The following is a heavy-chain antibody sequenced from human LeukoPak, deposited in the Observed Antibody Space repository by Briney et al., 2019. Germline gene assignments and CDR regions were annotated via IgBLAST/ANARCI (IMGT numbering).Heavy chain of an antibody. CDR3: ARDPRPAYSSSWYFVGWRDYYYYMDV. D-gene: IGHD6-13*01. Sequence: GGSLRLSCAASGFTFSSYSMNWVRQAPGKGLEWVSSISSSSSYIYYADSVKGRFTISRDNAKNSLYLQMNSLRAEDTAVYYCARDPRPAYSSSWYFVGWRDYYYYMDVWGKGTTVTISS. J-gene: IGHJ6*03. V-gene: IGHV3-21*01. CDR1: GFTFSSYS. CDR2: ISSSSSYI.